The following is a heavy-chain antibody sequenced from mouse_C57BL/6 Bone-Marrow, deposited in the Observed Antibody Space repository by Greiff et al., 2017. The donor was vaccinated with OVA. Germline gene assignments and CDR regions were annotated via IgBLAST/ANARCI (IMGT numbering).Heavy chain of an antibody. CDR1: GYAFSSSW. D-gene: IGHD2-3*01. Sequence: QVQLQQSGPELVKPGASVKISCKASGYAFSSSWMNWVKQRPGKGLEWIGRIYPGDGDTNYNGKFKGKATLTADKSSSTAYMQLSSLTSEDSAVYFCARLDGYYSFDYWGQGTTLTVSS. CDR2: IYPGDGDT. J-gene: IGHJ2*01. CDR3: ARLDGYYSFDY. V-gene: IGHV1-82*01.